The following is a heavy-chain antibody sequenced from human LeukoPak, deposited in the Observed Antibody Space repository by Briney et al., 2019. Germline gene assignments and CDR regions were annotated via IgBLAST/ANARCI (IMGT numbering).Heavy chain of an antibody. V-gene: IGHV1-69*04. CDR3: ASERVLRYFDWLPDYYYGMDV. CDR1: GGTFSSYA. D-gene: IGHD3-9*01. Sequence: SVKVSCKASGGTFSSYAISWVRQAPGQGLEWMGRIIPILGIANYAQKFQGRVTITADKSTSTAYMELSSLRSEDTAVYYCASERVLRYFDWLPDYYYGMDVWGQGTTVTVSS. CDR2: IIPILGIA. J-gene: IGHJ6*02.